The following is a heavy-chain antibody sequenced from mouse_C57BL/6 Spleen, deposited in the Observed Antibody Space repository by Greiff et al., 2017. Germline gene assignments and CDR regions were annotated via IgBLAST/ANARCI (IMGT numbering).Heavy chain of an antibody. CDR3: ARGGVADY. J-gene: IGHJ2*01. Sequence: QVQLQQSGPELVKPGASVKISCKASGYAFSSSWMNWVKQRPGKGLEWIGRIYPGDGDTNYNGKFKGKATLTADKSSSTAYMQLSSLTSEDSAVYCCARGGVADYGGQGTTLTVSS. D-gene: IGHD1-1*02. CDR2: IYPGDGDT. V-gene: IGHV1-82*01. CDR1: GYAFSSSW.